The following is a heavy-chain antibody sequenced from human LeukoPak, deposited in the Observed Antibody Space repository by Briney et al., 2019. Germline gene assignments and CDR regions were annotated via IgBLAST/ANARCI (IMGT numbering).Heavy chain of an antibody. Sequence: SETLSLTCTVSGGSIRSHYWSWIRQPPGKGLEWIGYIYYSGSTNYNPSLKRRVTISVDTSKNQFSLNLSSVTAADTAVYYCARGAVAGKMSWFDPWGQGTLVTVSS. J-gene: IGHJ5*02. D-gene: IGHD6-19*01. V-gene: IGHV4-59*11. CDR3: ARGAVAGKMSWFDP. CDR2: IYYSGST. CDR1: GGSIRSHY.